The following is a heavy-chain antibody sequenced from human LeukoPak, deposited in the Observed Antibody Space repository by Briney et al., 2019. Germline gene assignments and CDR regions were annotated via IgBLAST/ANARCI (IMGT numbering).Heavy chain of an antibody. CDR2: IIPIFGTA. CDR3: ARDLYSSGWPDGYYFDY. J-gene: IGHJ4*02. Sequence: SVKVSCKASGYPFTSYGISWVRQAPGQGLEWMGGIIPIFGTANYAQKFQGRVTITADKSTSTAYMELSRLRSDDTAVYYCARDLYSSGWPDGYYFDYWGQGTLVTVSS. CDR1: GYPFTSYG. V-gene: IGHV1-69*06. D-gene: IGHD6-19*01.